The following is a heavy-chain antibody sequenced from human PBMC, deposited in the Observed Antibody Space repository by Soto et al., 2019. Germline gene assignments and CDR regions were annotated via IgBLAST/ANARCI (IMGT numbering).Heavy chain of an antibody. Sequence: ASVKVSCKASGYTFTSYAMHWVRQAPGQRLEWMGWINAGNGNTKYSQKFQGRVTITRDTSASTAYMELSSLRSEDMAVYYCARGSPLSSSLDYWGQGTLVTVSS. V-gene: IGHV1-3*01. D-gene: IGHD6-6*01. CDR2: INAGNGNT. CDR1: GYTFTSYA. CDR3: ARGSPLSSSLDY. J-gene: IGHJ4*02.